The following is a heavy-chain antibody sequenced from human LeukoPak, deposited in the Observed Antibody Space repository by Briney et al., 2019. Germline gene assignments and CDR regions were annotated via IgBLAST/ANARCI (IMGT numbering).Heavy chain of an antibody. J-gene: IGHJ4*02. D-gene: IGHD3-10*01. CDR1: GFTFSTYG. CDR2: LSESGDRT. Sequence: GESLRLSCLASGFTFSTYGRTWVRQAPGKGLEGVSGLSESGDRTYYADSVKGRFIISRDNSKKTVYIQMNSVRPEDTAVYYCARAIRPMGIITHFDQWGQGTLITVSA. V-gene: IGHV3-23*01. CDR3: ARAIRPMGIITHFDQ.